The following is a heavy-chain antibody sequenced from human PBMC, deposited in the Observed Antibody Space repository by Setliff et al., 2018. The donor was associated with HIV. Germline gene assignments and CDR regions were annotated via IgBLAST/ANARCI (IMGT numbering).Heavy chain of an antibody. V-gene: IGHV4-34*01. CDR3: ARDSEPMSGTWYDY. D-gene: IGHD1-1*01. CDR2: VHHSGRTT. CDR1: GGPFSGYH. J-gene: IGHJ4*02. Sequence: PSETLSLTCAVYGGPFSGYHWGWIRQSPGKGLEWIGEVHHSGRTTNYNPSLKSRVTMSVDPSKNQFSLKLTSVTAADTGTYYCARDSEPMSGTWYDYWGQGTLVTVSS.